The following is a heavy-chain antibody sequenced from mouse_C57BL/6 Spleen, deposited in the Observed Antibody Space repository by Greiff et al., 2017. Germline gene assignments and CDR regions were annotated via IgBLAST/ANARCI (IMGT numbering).Heavy chain of an antibody. CDR2: ISPGSGST. J-gene: IGHJ4*01. Sequence: QVQLQQPGAELVKPGASVKMSCKASGYTFTSYWINWVKQRPGQGLEWIGDISPGSGSTNYNEKFKGKATLTVEPSSSTAYMQLSSLTSEDSAVYYCARPPGSSYDYAMDYWGQGTSVTVSS. CDR1: GYTFTSYW. V-gene: IGHV1-55*01. D-gene: IGHD1-1*01. CDR3: ARPPGSSYDYAMDY.